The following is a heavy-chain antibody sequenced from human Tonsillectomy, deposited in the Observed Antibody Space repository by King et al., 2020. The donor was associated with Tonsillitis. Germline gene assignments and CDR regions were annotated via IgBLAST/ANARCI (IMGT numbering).Heavy chain of an antibody. J-gene: IGHJ3*02. CDR3: ASSPGSSWGNAFDI. V-gene: IGHV4-4*02. Sequence: QLQESGPGLVKPSGTLSLTCAVSGGSISSSNWWSWVRQPPGKGLEWIGEIYLSGSTNYNPSRKSRVTISVDKSKNQFSLKLSSVTAADTAVYYCASSPGSSWGNAFDIWGQGTMVTVSS. CDR1: GGSISSSNW. CDR2: IYLSGST. D-gene: IGHD6-13*01.